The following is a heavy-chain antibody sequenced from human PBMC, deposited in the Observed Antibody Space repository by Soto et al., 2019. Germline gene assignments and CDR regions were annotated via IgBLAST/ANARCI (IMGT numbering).Heavy chain of an antibody. D-gene: IGHD5-18*01. Sequence: SRTLSLTCAISGDSVSSNSAAWNWIRQSPSRGLEWLGRTYYRSKWYNDYAVSVKSRITINPDTSKNQFSLQLNSVTPEDTAVYYCVSVTSDPNYYGRDVWRQGTTVTVS. CDR3: VSVTSDPNYYGRDV. CDR2: TYYRSKWYN. J-gene: IGHJ6*02. V-gene: IGHV6-1*01. CDR1: GDSVSSNSAA.